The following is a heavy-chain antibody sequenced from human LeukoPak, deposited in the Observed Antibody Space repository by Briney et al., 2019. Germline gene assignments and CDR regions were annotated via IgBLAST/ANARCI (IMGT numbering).Heavy chain of an antibody. CDR3: AKDPNYGSGSYYGY. J-gene: IGHJ4*02. Sequence: PGRSLRLSCAASGFTFSSYGMHWVRQAPGKGLEWVAVIWYDGSNKYYADSVKGRFTISRDNSKNTLYLQMNSLRAEDTAVYYCAKDPNYGSGSYYGYWGQGNLVTVSS. CDR1: GFTFSSYG. CDR2: IWYDGSNK. D-gene: IGHD3-10*01. V-gene: IGHV3-33*06.